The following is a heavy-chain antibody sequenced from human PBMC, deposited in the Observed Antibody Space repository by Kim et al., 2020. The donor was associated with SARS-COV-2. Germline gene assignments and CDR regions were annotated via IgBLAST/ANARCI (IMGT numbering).Heavy chain of an antibody. CDR1: GFIFSSYA. D-gene: IGHD2-8*02. V-gene: IGHV3-23*01. Sequence: GGSLRLSCAASGFIFSSYAMSWVRQAPGKGLEWVSAISGSGNSTYYTVSAKGRFAISRDNSKNTLYLQMNSLRAEDTAVYYCAQGPYCTGNTCYSVGAF. J-gene: IGHJ3*01. CDR2: ISGSGNST. CDR3: AQGPYCTGNTCYSVGAF.